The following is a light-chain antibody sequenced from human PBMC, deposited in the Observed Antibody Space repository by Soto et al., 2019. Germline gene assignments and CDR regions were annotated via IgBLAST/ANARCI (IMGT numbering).Light chain of an antibody. CDR3: QQYNNWPLT. Sequence: IVMTQSPATLSVSPGEGATLSCRASETVSSNLAWYQQKPGQAPRLLIYGASTTATGIPARFSGSGSGTEFTLTITSRQSEDFAVFSCQQYNNWPLTFGGGTKVEI. V-gene: IGKV3D-15*01. CDR2: GAS. CDR1: ETVSSN. J-gene: IGKJ4*01.